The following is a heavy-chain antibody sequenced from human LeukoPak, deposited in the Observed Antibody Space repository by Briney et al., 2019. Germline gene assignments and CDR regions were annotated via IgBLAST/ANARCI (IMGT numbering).Heavy chain of an antibody. CDR3: ARGVMVRGVNLDY. V-gene: IGHV3-30*04. CDR2: ISYDGSNK. D-gene: IGHD3-10*01. CDR1: GFTFSSYA. J-gene: IGHJ4*02. Sequence: GRSLRLSCAASGFTFSSYAMHWVRQAPGKGLEWVAVISYDGSNKYYADSAKGRFTISRDNSKNTLYLQMNSLRAEDTAVYYCARGVMVRGVNLDYWGQGTLVTVSS.